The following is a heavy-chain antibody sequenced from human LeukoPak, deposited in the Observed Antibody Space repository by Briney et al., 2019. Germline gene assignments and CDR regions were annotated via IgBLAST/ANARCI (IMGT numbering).Heavy chain of an antibody. D-gene: IGHD1-26*01. CDR2: IYYSGST. CDR3: AREGRYGGYFDY. Sequence: SETLSLTCTVPGGSISSYYWSWIRQPPGKGLEWIGYIYYSGSTNYNPSLKSRVTISVDTSKNQFSLKLSSVTAADTAVYYCAREGRYGGYFDYWGQGTLVTVSS. J-gene: IGHJ4*02. V-gene: IGHV4-59*01. CDR1: GGSISSYY.